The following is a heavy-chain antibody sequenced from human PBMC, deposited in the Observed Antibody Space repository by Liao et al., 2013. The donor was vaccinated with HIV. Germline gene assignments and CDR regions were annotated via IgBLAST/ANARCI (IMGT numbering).Heavy chain of an antibody. V-gene: IGHV4-4*07. CDR2: IYTSGIT. CDR1: GGSMRSYY. Sequence: QVQLQESGPGLVKPSETLSLTCTVSGGSMRSYYWSWIRQPAGKGLEWIGRIYTSGITSDNPSLKSRVTMSVDTSKNQFSLKLRSVTAADTAVYYCARERYFEWFDAFDIWGQGTMVTVSS. J-gene: IGHJ3*02. D-gene: IGHD3-9*01. CDR3: ARERYFEWFDAFDI.